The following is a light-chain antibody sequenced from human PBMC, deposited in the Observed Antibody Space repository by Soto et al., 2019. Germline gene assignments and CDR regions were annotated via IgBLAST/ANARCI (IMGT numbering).Light chain of an antibody. CDR2: EAS. CDR3: QQYYSYPFT. V-gene: IGKV1-9*01. J-gene: IGKJ5*01. CDR1: HDISTY. Sequence: DIQLTQSPSLLSASVGDRVTITCRASHDISTYLAWYQQKPGKAPKLMIYEASTLQSGVPSRFSGSGSGTDFTLTISCLQSEDFATYYCQQYYSYPFTFGQGTRLEIK.